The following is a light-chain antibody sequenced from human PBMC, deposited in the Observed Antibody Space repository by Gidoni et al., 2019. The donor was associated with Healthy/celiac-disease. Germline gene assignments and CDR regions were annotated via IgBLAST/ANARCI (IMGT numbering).Light chain of an antibody. Sequence: EIVLPQSPGTLSLSPGERATLSCRASQSVSSSYLAWYQQKHGQAPRLRIYGASSRATGIPDRFSGSGSGTDFTLTISRLEPEDFAVYYCQQYGSSPGTFGQGTKVEIK. CDR1: QSVSSSY. CDR2: GAS. CDR3: QQYGSSPGT. V-gene: IGKV3-20*01. J-gene: IGKJ1*01.